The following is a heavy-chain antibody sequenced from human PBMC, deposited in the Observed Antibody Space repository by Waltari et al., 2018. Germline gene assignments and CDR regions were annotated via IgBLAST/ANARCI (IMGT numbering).Heavy chain of an antibody. V-gene: IGHV3-48*03. CDR3: VREDDRGASYF. D-gene: IGHD3-9*01. CDR2: ISPTATT. Sequence: EVRLVESGGGLVQPGGSLRLSCAASGFTFSTYEMNWVRQAPGKGLEWISYISPTATTRYADSVKGRFTISRDNARSSLFLQMNNLRVEDMAVYFCVREDDRGASYFWGQGALVTVSS. J-gene: IGHJ4*02. CDR1: GFTFSTYE.